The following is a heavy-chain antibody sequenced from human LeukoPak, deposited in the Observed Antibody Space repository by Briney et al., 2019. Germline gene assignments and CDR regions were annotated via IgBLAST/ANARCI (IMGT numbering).Heavy chain of an antibody. V-gene: IGHV4-30-4*08. CDR1: GGSISSGDHY. CDR3: ARGEVVVALVY. CDR2: IYYSGST. D-gene: IGHD2-15*01. J-gene: IGHJ4*02. Sequence: PSETLSLTCTVSGGSISSGDHYWSWIRQPPGKGLEWIGYIYYSGSTYYNPSLKSRVTISVDTSKNQFSLKLSSVTAADTAVYYCARGEVVVALVYWGQGTLVTVSS.